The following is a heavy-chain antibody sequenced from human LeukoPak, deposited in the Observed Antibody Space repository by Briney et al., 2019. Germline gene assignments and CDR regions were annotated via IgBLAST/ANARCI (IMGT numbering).Heavy chain of an antibody. D-gene: IGHD2-8*02. V-gene: IGHV3-30*04. J-gene: IGHJ4*02. CDR3: ATYRQVLLPFES. CDR1: GFTFSSYA. Sequence: GGSLRLSCVASGFTFSSYAMHWVRQAPGKGLEWVAVISYDGSNKYYADSVRGRFTISRDNSKSTLSLQMNSLRAEDTAIYYCATYRQVLLPFESWGQGTLVTVSS. CDR2: ISYDGSNK.